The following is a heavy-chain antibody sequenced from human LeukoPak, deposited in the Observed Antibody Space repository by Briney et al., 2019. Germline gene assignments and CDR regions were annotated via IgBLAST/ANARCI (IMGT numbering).Heavy chain of an antibody. Sequence: NPSETLSLTCAVYGGSFSGYYWSWIRQPPGKGLEWIGEINHSGSTNYNPSLKSRVTTSVDTSKNQFSLKWSSVTAADTAVYYCARVIRYYYGSGSYVFDIWGQGTMVTVSS. D-gene: IGHD3-10*01. J-gene: IGHJ3*02. CDR2: INHSGST. CDR1: GGSFSGYY. CDR3: ARVIRYYYGSGSYVFDI. V-gene: IGHV4-34*01.